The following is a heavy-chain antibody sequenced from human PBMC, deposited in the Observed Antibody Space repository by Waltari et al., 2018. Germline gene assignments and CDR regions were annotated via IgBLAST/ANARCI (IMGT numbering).Heavy chain of an antibody. CDR3: ARSGGGTTTFGVAE. D-gene: IGHD3-3*01. Sequence: QVQLVQSGAEVKKSGASVKVSCTASGYTFTDFFIHWVRQAPGQGLEWMGRINPNSGDTSYAQRFQGRGTMTGDTSITTAYMELTGLRSDDTAIYYCARSGGGTTTFGVAEWGQGSLVTVSS. V-gene: IGHV1-2*06. CDR2: INPNSGDT. CDR1: GYTFTDFF. J-gene: IGHJ4*02.